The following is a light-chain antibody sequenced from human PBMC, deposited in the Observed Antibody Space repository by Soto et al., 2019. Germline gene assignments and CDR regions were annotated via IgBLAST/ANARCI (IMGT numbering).Light chain of an antibody. CDR2: AAS. V-gene: IGKV1-39*01. CDR3: QQSHSTHQT. J-gene: IGKJ1*01. Sequence: DIPRTHCPSSLSASLGDRVTITCLASQSISSYLNCYQQKPGKAPKLLIYAASSLQICVPSRLSGSGSGKDFTITISSLQPEDFATYYCQQSHSTHQTFGQVTKV. CDR1: QSISSY.